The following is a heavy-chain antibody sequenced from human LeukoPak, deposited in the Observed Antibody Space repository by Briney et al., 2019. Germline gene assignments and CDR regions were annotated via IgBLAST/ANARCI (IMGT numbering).Heavy chain of an antibody. D-gene: IGHD6-19*01. V-gene: IGHV1-8*01. CDR3: ARGLGSGWGVRYYYYGMDV. Sequence: ASVKVSCKASGYTFTSYDINWVRQAPGQGLEWMGWMNPNSGNTGYAQKFQGRVTMTRNTSISTAYMELSGLRSEDTAVYYCARGLGSGWGVRYYYYGMDVWGQGTTVTVSS. CDR1: GYTFTSYD. CDR2: MNPNSGNT. J-gene: IGHJ6*02.